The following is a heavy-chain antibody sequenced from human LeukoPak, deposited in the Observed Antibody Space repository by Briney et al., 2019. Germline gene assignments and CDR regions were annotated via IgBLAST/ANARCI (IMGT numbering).Heavy chain of an antibody. CDR2: IRYDGSNK. J-gene: IGHJ4*02. D-gene: IGHD5-12*01. CDR3: ARVGDSGYASYYFDY. Sequence: GGSLRLSCAASGFTFSSYGMHWVRQAPGKGLEWVAFIRYDGSNKYYADSVKGRFTISRDNSKNTLYLQMNSLRAEDTAVYYCARVGDSGYASYYFDYWGQGTLVTVSS. CDR1: GFTFSSYG. V-gene: IGHV3-30*02.